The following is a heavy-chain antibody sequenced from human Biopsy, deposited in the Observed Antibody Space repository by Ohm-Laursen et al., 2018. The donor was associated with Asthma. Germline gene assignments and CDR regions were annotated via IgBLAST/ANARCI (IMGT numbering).Heavy chain of an antibody. V-gene: IGHV3-21*01. Sequence: SLRLSCAASGFNFSYYSMIWVRQAPGTGLEWVAAISSGSDYIFYADSVKGRFTISRDNAKNSLYLQMNSLRAEDTAVYYCTRREYSDSRISPRDLWGQGTMVTVSS. CDR1: GFNFSYYS. CDR3: TRREYSDSRISPRDL. J-gene: IGHJ3*01. CDR2: ISSGSDYI. D-gene: IGHD3-22*01.